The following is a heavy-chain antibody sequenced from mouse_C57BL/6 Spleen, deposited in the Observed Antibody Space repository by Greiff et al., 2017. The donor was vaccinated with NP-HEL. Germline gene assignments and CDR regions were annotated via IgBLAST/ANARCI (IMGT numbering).Heavy chain of an antibody. J-gene: IGHJ2*01. CDR2: IYPGSGNT. Sequence: VQLQQSGPELVKPGASVKISCKASGYSFTSYYIHWVKQRPGQGLEWIGWIYPGSGNTKYNEKFKGKATLTADTSSSTAYMQLSSLTSEDSAVYDCARDSAGSFDYWGQGTTLTVSS. V-gene: IGHV1-66*01. CDR3: ARDSAGSFDY. CDR1: GYSFTSYY. D-gene: IGHD3-2*02.